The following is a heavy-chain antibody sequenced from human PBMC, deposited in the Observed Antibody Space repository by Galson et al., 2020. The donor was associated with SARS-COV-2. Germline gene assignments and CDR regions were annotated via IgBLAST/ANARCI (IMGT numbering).Heavy chain of an antibody. V-gene: IGHV1-2*06. CDR1: GYTFSGHY. CDR2: INPNSGDT. J-gene: IGHJ5*02. D-gene: IGHD3-10*01. Sequence: ASVKVSCTASGYTFSGHYMHWVRLAPGQGLEWMGRINPNSGDTDVAQKFQGRVTMTTDTSLTTAYMELSRLTSDDTAVYYCTRGSNSSPFYHFDPWGQEPWSPSPQ. CDR3: TRGSNSSPFYHFDP.